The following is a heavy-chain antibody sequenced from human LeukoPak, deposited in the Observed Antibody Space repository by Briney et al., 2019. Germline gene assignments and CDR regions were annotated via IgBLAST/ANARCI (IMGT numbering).Heavy chain of an antibody. Sequence: ASATVSCKASGSTFTCYGISWVRQAPGQGLEWMGWISAYNGNTNYAQKLQGRVTMTTDTSTSTAYMELRSLRSDDTAVYYCARPSGSYGYGMDVWGQGTTVTVSS. V-gene: IGHV1-18*01. CDR1: GSTFTCYG. J-gene: IGHJ6*02. D-gene: IGHD3-10*01. CDR2: ISAYNGNT. CDR3: ARPSGSYGYGMDV.